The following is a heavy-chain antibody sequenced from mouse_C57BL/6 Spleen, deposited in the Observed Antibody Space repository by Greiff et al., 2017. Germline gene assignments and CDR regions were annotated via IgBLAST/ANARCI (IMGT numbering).Heavy chain of an antibody. CDR2: ILPGSGST. CDR3: AGDDGYYWFAY. V-gene: IGHV1-9*01. CDR1: GYTFTGYW. J-gene: IGHJ3*01. D-gene: IGHD2-3*01. Sequence: QVTLKVSGAELMKPGASVKLSCKATGYTFTGYWIEWVKQRPGHGLEWIGEILPGSGSTNYNEKFKGKATFTADTSSNTAYMQLSSLTTEDSAIYYCAGDDGYYWFAYWGQGTLVTVSA.